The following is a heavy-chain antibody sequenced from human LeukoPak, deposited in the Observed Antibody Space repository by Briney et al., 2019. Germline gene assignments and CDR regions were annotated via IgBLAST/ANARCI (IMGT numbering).Heavy chain of an antibody. Sequence: PSETLSLTCGVSTGSLSGYYWRWIRQPPGGGLEWIGEINYSGSPNYNPSLKSRVTISGDTSKKQFSFNLTSVTAADTGVYYCARGVDLWGRGTPVTVSS. V-gene: IGHV4-34*01. CDR2: INYSGSP. CDR1: TGSLSGYY. J-gene: IGHJ2*01. CDR3: ARGVDL.